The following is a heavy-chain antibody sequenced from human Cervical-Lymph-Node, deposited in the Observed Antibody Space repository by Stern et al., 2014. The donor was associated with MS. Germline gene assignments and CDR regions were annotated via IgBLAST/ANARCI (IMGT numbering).Heavy chain of an antibody. CDR2: IIPLCGSA. CDR3: ATDGEMTTIGLQY. D-gene: IGHD5-24*01. V-gene: IGHV1-69*06. CDR1: GGSFITHA. Sequence: VQLVESGAEVRKPGSSVTVSCKASGGSFITHAFSWVRQAPGPGLEWMGGIIPLCGSAHYAQKFQGRLTLIADKATTTAYMELNSLTTEDTAVYYCATDGEMTTIGLQYWGQGTLVAVSS. J-gene: IGHJ4*02.